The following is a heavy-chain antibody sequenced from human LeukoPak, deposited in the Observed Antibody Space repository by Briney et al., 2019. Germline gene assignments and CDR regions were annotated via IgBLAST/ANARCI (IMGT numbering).Heavy chain of an antibody. D-gene: IGHD3-22*01. CDR2: ITGSSSTI. CDR3: ARDGTYYYDSSGHAFDI. CDR1: GFTFSTYG. J-gene: IGHJ3*02. Sequence: GGSLRLSCAASGFTFSTYGMNWVRQAPGKGLEWVSYITGSSSTIYYADSVKGRFTISRDNAKNSLYLQMNSLRAEDTAVYYCARDGTYYYDSSGHAFDIWGQGTMVTVSS. V-gene: IGHV3-48*04.